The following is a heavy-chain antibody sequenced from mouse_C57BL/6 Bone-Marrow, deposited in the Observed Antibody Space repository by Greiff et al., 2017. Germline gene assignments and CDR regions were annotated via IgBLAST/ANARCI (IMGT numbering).Heavy chain of an antibody. V-gene: IGHV1-81*01. CDR1: GYTFTSYG. Sequence: VQLQQPGAELARPGASVKLSCKASGYTFTSYGISWVKQRTGQGLEWIGEIYPRSGNTYYNEKFKGKATLTADKSSSTAYMELRSLTSEDSAVYFCARGMTAQATWAWFAYWGQGTLVTVSA. CDR3: ARGMTAQATWAWFAY. CDR2: IYPRSGNT. D-gene: IGHD3-2*02. J-gene: IGHJ3*01.